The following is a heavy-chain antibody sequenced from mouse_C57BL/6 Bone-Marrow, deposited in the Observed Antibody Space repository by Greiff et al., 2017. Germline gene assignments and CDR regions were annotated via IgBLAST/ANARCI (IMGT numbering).Heavy chain of an antibody. J-gene: IGHJ4*01. CDR2: IDPSDSYT. CDR3: ARSGDYDLYAMDY. V-gene: IGHV1-69*01. D-gene: IGHD2-4*01. CDR1: GYTFTSYW. Sequence: QVQLQQPGAELVMPGASVKLSCKASGYTFTSYWMHWVKQRPGQGLEWIGEIDPSDSYTNYNQKFKGKSTLTVDKSSSTAYMQLSSLTSEDSAVYYCARSGDYDLYAMDYGGQGTSVTVSS.